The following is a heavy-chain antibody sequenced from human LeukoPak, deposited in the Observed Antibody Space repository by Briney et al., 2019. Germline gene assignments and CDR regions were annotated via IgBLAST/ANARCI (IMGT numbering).Heavy chain of an antibody. Sequence: PSETLSLTCTVSGGSISSYYWSWIRQPPGKGLEWIGYIYYSGSTNHKPSLKSRVTISVDTSKNQFSLKLSSVTAADTAVYYCARGSQSLGYCSGGSCRAKIFDYWGQGTLVTVSS. D-gene: IGHD2-15*01. CDR2: IYYSGST. V-gene: IGHV4-59*12. CDR1: GGSISSYY. J-gene: IGHJ4*02. CDR3: ARGSQSLGYCSGGSCRAKIFDY.